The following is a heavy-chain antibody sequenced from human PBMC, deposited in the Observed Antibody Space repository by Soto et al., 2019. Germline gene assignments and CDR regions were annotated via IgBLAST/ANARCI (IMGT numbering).Heavy chain of an antibody. D-gene: IGHD6-25*01. V-gene: IGHV3-7*03. CDR1: GFTFSSYW. J-gene: IGHJ4*02. CDR2: IKQDGSEK. CDR3: ASPARPPFPFDY. Sequence: GGSLRLSCAASGFTFSSYWMSWVRQAPGKGLEWVANIKQDGSEKYYVDSVKGRFTISRDNAKNSLYLQMNSLRAEDMAVYYCASPARPPFPFDYWGQGTLVTVSS.